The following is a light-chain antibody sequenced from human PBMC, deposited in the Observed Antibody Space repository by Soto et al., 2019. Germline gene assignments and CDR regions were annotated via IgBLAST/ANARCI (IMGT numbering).Light chain of an antibody. CDR1: SSDVGDYNY. V-gene: IGLV2-14*03. CDR3: SSYRSSTTLSI. CDR2: DVS. Sequence: QSALTQPASVSGSPGQSITISCTGTSSDVGDYNYVSWYQNHPGKAPKLMIYDVSNRPSGVSNRFSGSKSGNTASLTISGLQAEDEADYYCSSYRSSTTLSIFGGGTKLTVL. J-gene: IGLJ2*01.